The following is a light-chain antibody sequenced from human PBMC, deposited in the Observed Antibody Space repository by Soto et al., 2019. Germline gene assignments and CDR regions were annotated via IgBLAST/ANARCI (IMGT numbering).Light chain of an antibody. J-gene: IGKJ1*01. CDR1: QSISSW. V-gene: IGKV1-5*03. Sequence: DIQMTQSPSSLSASVVDRFTITFRASQSISSWLAWYQQKPGKAPKLLIYKASSLESGVPSRFSGSGSGTEFTLTISRLEPEDFAVYYCQQYDSSPRTFGQGTKVDIK. CDR2: KAS. CDR3: QQYDSSPRT.